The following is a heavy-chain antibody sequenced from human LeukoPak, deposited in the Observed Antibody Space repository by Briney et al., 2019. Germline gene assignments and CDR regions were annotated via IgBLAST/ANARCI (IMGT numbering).Heavy chain of an antibody. D-gene: IGHD1-1*01. CDR2: ISYDGSNK. J-gene: IGHJ4*02. Sequence: PGRSLRLSCAASGFTFSSYGMHWVRQAPGKGLEWVAVISYDGSNKYYADSVKGRFTISRDNSKNTLYLQMNSLRAEDTAVYYCAKDATEGYEFDYWGQGTLVTVSS. V-gene: IGHV3-30*18. CDR1: GFTFSSYG. CDR3: AKDATEGYEFDY.